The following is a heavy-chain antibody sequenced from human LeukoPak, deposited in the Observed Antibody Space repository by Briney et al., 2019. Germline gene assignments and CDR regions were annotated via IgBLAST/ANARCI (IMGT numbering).Heavy chain of an antibody. CDR2: ISYNSANK. J-gene: IGHJ4*02. CDR1: GFTFSSFT. D-gene: IGHD2-21*02. V-gene: IGHV3-23*01. Sequence: GGSLRLSCTTSGFTFSSFTMSWVRQAPGKGLEWVSSISYNSANKWHADSVKGRFTISRDKSKNTLYLQMHSLRADDTALYYCTKRRPSGSVTVDEYWGQGALVTVSS. CDR3: TKRRPSGSVTVDEY.